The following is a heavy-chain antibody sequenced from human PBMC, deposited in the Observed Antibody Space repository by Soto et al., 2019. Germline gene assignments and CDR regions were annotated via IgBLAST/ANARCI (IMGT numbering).Heavy chain of an antibody. CDR3: ARGRGDYPYYYMDV. CDR1: GFTFSSYW. Sequence: EVQLVESGGGLVQPGGSLRLSCAASGFTFSSYWMHWVRQAPGKGLVWVSRINSDGSSTSYADSVKGRFTICRDNAKNTMYLQMNSLRAEDTAVYYCARGRGDYPYYYMDVWGKGTTVTVSS. V-gene: IGHV3-74*01. D-gene: IGHD3-10*01. J-gene: IGHJ6*03. CDR2: INSDGSST.